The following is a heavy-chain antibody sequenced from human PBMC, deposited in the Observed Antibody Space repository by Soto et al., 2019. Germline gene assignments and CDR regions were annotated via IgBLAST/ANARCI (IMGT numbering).Heavy chain of an antibody. J-gene: IGHJ4*02. V-gene: IGHV1-18*01. CDR1: GYMFTTYG. CDR2: ISAYNADT. CDR3: ALRADY. Sequence: QVQVVQSGAEVKKPGASVKVSCTASGYMFTTYGIIWVRQAPGQGLEWMGWISAYNADTNYARNLQDRLTMTTDTPTSTAYMELKILTSDDTAVYYCALRADYWGQGTLVIVSS.